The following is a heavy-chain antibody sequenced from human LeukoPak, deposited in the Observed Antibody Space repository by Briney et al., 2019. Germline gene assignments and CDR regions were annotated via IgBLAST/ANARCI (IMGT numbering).Heavy chain of an antibody. V-gene: IGHV4-30-4*08. Sequence: SSQTLSLTCTVSGGSISSADYNWSWIRQPPGKGLEWIGYIYYSGSTYCNPSLKSRVTISVDTSKNQFSLKLSSVTAADTAVYYCARACSSTTCYGAFDMWGQGTMVTVSS. J-gene: IGHJ3*02. CDR2: IYYSGST. CDR1: GGSISSADYN. D-gene: IGHD2-2*01. CDR3: ARACSSTTCYGAFDM.